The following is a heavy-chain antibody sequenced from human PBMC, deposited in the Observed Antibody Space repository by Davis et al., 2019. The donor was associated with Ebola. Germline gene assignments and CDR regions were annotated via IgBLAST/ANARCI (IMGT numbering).Heavy chain of an antibody. CDR3: ARHSGLPYYDTLSGYYMRPGWFDP. Sequence: PSETLSLTCTVSGDSIITTSYYWGWIRQPPGKGLEWIGNIYYGGNTSYNPSLKSRLTISMDTSKNQFSLRLSSVTAADTAIYYCARHSGLPYYDTLSGYYMRPGWFDPWGQGTLVTVSS. D-gene: IGHD3-9*01. CDR1: GDSIITTSYY. CDR2: IYYGGNT. J-gene: IGHJ5*02. V-gene: IGHV4-39*01.